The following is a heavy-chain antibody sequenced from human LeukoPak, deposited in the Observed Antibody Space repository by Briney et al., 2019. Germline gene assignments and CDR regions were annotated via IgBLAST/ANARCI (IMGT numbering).Heavy chain of an antibody. Sequence: SETLSLTCAVYGGSFSGYYWSWIRQPPGKGLEWTGYIHYTGSTNYNPSLKGRVIISVDTSKNQFSLMLNSVTAADTAVYYCATNPGFSNPAGDYWGQGTLVTVSS. J-gene: IGHJ4*02. CDR3: ATNPGFSNPAGDY. CDR1: GGSFSGYY. CDR2: IHYTGST. V-gene: IGHV4-59*08. D-gene: IGHD6-13*01.